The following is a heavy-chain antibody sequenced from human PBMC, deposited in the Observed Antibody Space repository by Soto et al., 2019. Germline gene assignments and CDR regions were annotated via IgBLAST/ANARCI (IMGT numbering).Heavy chain of an antibody. D-gene: IGHD2-2*01. V-gene: IGHV3-23*01. CDR1: GFRFSTYA. J-gene: IGHJ6*02. Sequence: DVQLLESGGGLVQPGGSVRLSCAASGFRFSTYAQNWVRQAPGKGLEWVSVISGSGDRTYYADSVKGRFTISRDNSKNTLYLQMNSLRAEDTAVYYCASPIVVLEVMDSDYYYYGMDVWGQGTAVTVSS. CDR3: ASPIVVLEVMDSDYYYYGMDV. CDR2: ISGSGDRT.